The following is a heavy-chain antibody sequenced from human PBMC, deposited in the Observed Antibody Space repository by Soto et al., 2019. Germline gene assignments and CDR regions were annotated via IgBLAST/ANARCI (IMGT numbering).Heavy chain of an antibody. J-gene: IGHJ6*02. CDR3: RGYCISSSCYESAMDV. V-gene: IGHV3-73*01. CDR2: IRSKANSYAT. D-gene: IGHD2-2*01. CDR1: GFTFSGDA. Sequence: EVQLVESGGGLVQPGGSLKLSCAASGFTFSGDAMHWVRQASGKGLEWVGRIRSKANSYATEYAASVKGRFTISRDDSKNTAYLQMNSLKTEDTAVYYCRGYCISSSCYESAMDVWGQGTTVILSS.